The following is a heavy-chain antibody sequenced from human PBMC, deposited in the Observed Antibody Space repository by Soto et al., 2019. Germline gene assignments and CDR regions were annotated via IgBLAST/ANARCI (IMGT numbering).Heavy chain of an antibody. CDR2: IYSGGST. CDR3: ASTDVLRYFDWLVLDY. Sequence: VGSLRLSCAASGFTVSSNYMSWVRQAPGKGLEWVSVIYSGGSTYYADSVKGRFTISRHNSKNTLYLQMNSLRAEDTAVYYCASTDVLRYFDWLVLDYWGQGTLVTVS. J-gene: IGHJ4*02. D-gene: IGHD3-9*01. CDR1: GFTVSSNY. V-gene: IGHV3-53*04.